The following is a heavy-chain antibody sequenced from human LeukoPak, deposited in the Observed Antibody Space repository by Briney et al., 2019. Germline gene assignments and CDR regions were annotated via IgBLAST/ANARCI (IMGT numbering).Heavy chain of an antibody. V-gene: IGHV3-48*04. CDR2: VGSSNSVI. J-gene: IGHJ4*01. CDR3: ATRYKGSGSPFVLDY. CDR1: GFTISKYN. D-gene: IGHD3-10*01. Sequence: GGSLRLSCAASGFTISKYNMNWVRQAPGKGLEWVAYVGSSNSVIYYADAVKGRFTISRDDARNSLHLQMNSLTGEDTAIYYCATRYKGSGSPFVLDYWGRGTLVTVFS.